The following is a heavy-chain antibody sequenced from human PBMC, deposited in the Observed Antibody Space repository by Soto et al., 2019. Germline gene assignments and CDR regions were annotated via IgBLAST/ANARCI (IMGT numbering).Heavy chain of an antibody. J-gene: IGHJ5*02. CDR2: IYYSGST. CDR1: GGSISSSSFH. Sequence: SETLPLTCTVSGGSISSSSFHWGWIRQPPGKGLEWIGSIYYSGSTYYSPSLKSRVTISVDTSKNQFSLKLSSVTAADTAVYYWGRGEMAVGTEGWSDPGARAPLDTFSS. V-gene: IGHV4-39*01. D-gene: IGHD2-8*02. CDR3: GRGEMAVGTEGWSDP.